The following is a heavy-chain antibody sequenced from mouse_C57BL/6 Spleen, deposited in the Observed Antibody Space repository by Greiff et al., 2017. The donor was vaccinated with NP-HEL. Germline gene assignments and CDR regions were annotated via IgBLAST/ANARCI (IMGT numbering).Heavy chain of an antibody. V-gene: IGHV1-61*01. CDR2: IYPSDSET. Sequence: QVQLQQPGAELVRPGSSVKLSCKASGYTFTSYWMAWVKQRPGQGLEWIGNIYPSDSETHYNQKFKDKATLTVDKSSSTAYMQLSSLTSEDSAVYYCARSTTVVARGYFDVWGTGTTVTVSS. D-gene: IGHD1-1*01. CDR1: GYTFTSYW. J-gene: IGHJ1*03. CDR3: ARSTTVVARGYFDV.